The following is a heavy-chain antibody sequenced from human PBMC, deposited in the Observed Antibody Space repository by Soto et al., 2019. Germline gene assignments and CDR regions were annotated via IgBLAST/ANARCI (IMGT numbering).Heavy chain of an antibody. CDR2: IYSGGST. CDR1: GFTVSNNY. V-gene: IGHV3-66*01. Sequence: EEQLVESGGDLVQPGGSLRLSCAASGFTVSNNYMSWVRQAPGKGLEWVALIYSGGSTYYADSVKGRFTISRDSYKNTLYLQMNSLRAEATAMYYCAAYSHKGYWGQGTLVTVSS. CDR3: AAYSHKGY. D-gene: IGHD3-16*01. J-gene: IGHJ4*02.